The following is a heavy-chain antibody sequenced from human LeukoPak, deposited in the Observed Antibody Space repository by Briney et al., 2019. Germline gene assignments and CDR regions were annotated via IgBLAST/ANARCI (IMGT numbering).Heavy chain of an antibody. D-gene: IGHD3-9*01. CDR1: GFTSSSYW. J-gene: IGHJ3*01. V-gene: IGHV3-7*01. CDR3: AREHKAPFDY. CDR2: IKEDGSEK. Sequence: GGSLRLSCAASGFTSSSYWMSWVRQAPGKGLEWVANIKEDGSEKYYVDSMKGRFTISRDNAKNSLYLQMNSLRAEDTAVYYCAREHKAPFDYWGQGAKVTVSS.